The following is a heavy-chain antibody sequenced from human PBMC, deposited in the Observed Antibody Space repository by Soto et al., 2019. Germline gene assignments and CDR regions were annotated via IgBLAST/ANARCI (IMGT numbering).Heavy chain of an antibody. V-gene: IGHV4-34*01. Sequence: SETLSLTCAVYGGSFSGYYWSWIRQPPGKGLEWIGEINHSGSTNYNPSLKSRVTISVDTSKNQFSLKLSSVTAADTAVYCCARVNRSGYSSSWCYYYYYGMDVWGQGTTVTVSS. CDR1: GGSFSGYY. CDR3: ARVNRSGYSSSWCYYYYYGMDV. CDR2: INHSGST. J-gene: IGHJ6*02. D-gene: IGHD6-13*01.